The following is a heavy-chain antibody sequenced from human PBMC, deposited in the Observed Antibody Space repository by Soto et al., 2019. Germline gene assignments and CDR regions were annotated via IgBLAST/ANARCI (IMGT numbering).Heavy chain of an antibody. Sequence: SETLSLTCTVSGGSLRGYSWSWIRQSPGKGLEWIGYVYSGGGTNYSPSFMGRVTISVDTSKNQFSLKLSSVTAADTAVYYCAREVAAAGDYWGQGTLVTGSS. J-gene: IGHJ4*02. CDR2: VYSGGGT. D-gene: IGHD6-13*01. V-gene: IGHV4-4*08. CDR1: GGSLRGYS. CDR3: AREVAAAGDY.